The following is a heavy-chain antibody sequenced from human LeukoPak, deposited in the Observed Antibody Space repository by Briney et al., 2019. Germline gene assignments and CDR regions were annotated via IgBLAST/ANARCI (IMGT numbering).Heavy chain of an antibody. CDR1: GGSISSYY. J-gene: IGHJ3*02. CDR2: IYHSGST. V-gene: IGHV4-59*12. Sequence: PSETLSLTCTVSGGSISSYYWSWIRQPPGKGLEWIGYIYHSGSTNYNPSLKSRVTISVDKSKNQFSLKLSSVTAADTAVYYCARVNSSGWYAFDIWGQGTMVTVSS. D-gene: IGHD6-19*01. CDR3: ARVNSSGWYAFDI.